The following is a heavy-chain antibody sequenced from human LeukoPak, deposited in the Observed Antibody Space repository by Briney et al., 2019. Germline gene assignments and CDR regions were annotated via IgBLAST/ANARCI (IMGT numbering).Heavy chain of an antibody. J-gene: IGHJ4*02. V-gene: IGHV4-61*03. CDR2: VSYSGST. CDR3: ARGAQPPAAGY. Sequence: SETLSLTCTVSDDSIRGSIYFWSWIRQPPGKGLEWIGYVSYSGSTDYSPSLKGRVAISIDMSKNHFSLKLTSVSAADTAIYYWARGAQPPAAGYWAPETLVTVSS. CDR1: DDSIRGSIYF.